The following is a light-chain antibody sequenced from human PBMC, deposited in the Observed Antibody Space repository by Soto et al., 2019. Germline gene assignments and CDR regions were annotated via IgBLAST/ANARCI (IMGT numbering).Light chain of an antibody. CDR1: SSDVGGYNY. V-gene: IGLV2-8*01. J-gene: IGLJ2*01. CDR3: SPFVGNTNLV. Sequence: QSVLTQPPSASGSPGQSVTISCTGTSSDVGGYNYVSWYQQHPGKAPKLMISEVSKRPSGVPDRFSGSKSGNTAPLTVSGLQAEEKADYNCSPFVGNTNLVFGEGTKLTVL. CDR2: EVS.